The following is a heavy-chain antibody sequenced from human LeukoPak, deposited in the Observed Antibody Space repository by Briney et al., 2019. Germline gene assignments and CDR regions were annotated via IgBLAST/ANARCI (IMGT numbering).Heavy chain of an antibody. Sequence: SETLSLTCTVSGGSISSNNYYWGWIRQSPGKGLEWIGSIYYSGSTDYNPSLKSRVTISVDTSKNQFSLKLSSVTAADTAVYYCARWRLSGSYYFDYGGQGTLVTVSS. CDR2: IYYSGST. J-gene: IGHJ4*02. V-gene: IGHV4-39*07. D-gene: IGHD1-26*01. CDR1: GGSISSNNYY. CDR3: ARWRLSGSYYFDY.